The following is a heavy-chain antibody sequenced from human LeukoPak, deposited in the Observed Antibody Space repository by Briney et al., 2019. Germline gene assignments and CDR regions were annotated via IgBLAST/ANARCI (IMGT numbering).Heavy chain of an antibody. Sequence: GGSLRLSCAASGFTFSSYSMNWVRQAPGKGLEWVSSISSSSSYIYYADSVKGRFTISRGNAKNSLYLQMNSLRAEDTAVYYCAKCSSGWYLLDYRGQGTLVTVSS. CDR3: AKCSSGWYLLDY. J-gene: IGHJ4*02. V-gene: IGHV3-21*04. CDR1: GFTFSSYS. CDR2: ISSSSSYI. D-gene: IGHD6-19*01.